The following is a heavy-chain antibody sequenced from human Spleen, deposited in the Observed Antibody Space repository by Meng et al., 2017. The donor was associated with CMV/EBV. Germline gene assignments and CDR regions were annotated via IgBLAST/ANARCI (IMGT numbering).Heavy chain of an antibody. CDR2: LYPGDSDP. CDR1: RYRFSSYW. CDR3: ARGYCGSDSCPPKA. D-gene: IGHD2-21*02. V-gene: IGHV5-51*01. J-gene: IGHJ5*02. Sequence: GESLKISCKGSRYRFSSYWIGWVRQLPGKGLEWMGVLYPGDSDPIYSPSLQGQVTISADTSISTAYLQWSSLRASATGIYYCARGYCGSDSCPPKAWGQGTLVTVSS.